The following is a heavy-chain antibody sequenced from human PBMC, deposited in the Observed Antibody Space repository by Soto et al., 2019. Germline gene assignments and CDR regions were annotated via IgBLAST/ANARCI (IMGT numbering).Heavy chain of an antibody. CDR3: ATSGGGWLQPPV. Sequence: PGGSLRLSCAASGLTFRSNWMSWVRQAPGKGLEWVANIKQDGSEKYYVDSVKGRFTISRDNAKNSLYLQMNSLRAEDTAVYYCATSGGGWLQPPVWGQGTLVTVSS. V-gene: IGHV3-7*03. CDR2: IKQDGSEK. D-gene: IGHD5-12*01. J-gene: IGHJ4*02. CDR1: GLTFRSNW.